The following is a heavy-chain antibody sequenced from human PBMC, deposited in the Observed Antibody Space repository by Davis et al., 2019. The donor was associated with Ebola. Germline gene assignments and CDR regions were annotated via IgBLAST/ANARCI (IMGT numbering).Heavy chain of an antibody. Sequence: ETLSLTCAVYGGSFSGSYWSWVRQAPGKGLEWVANIKQDGSDKYYVDSVKGRFTISRDNARNSLYLEMNSLRVEDTAVYYCVKRSGGELPEYWGQGTQVTVSS. CDR1: GGSFSGSY. V-gene: IGHV3-7*03. CDR2: IKQDGSDK. D-gene: IGHD3-16*01. CDR3: VKRSGGELPEY. J-gene: IGHJ4*02.